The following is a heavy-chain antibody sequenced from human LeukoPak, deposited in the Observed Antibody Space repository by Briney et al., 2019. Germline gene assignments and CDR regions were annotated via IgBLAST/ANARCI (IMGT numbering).Heavy chain of an antibody. CDR3: ARHHPFWSGRHDY. D-gene: IGHD3-3*01. CDR1: GGSISSSSYY. V-gene: IGHV4-39*01. J-gene: IGHJ4*02. CDR2: IYYSGST. Sequence: SETLSLTCTVAGGSISSSSYYWGWIRQPPGKGLEWIVSIYYSGSTYYNPSLKSRVTISVDTSKNQFSLKLSSVTAADTAVYYCARHHPFWSGRHDYWGQGTLVTVSS.